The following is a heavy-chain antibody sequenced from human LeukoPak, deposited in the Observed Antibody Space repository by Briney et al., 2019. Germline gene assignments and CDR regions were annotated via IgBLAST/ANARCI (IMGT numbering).Heavy chain of an antibody. V-gene: IGHV3-7*04. Sequence: GGSLRLSCAASGFTFSSYWMSWVRQAPGKGLEWVANINQGGNAKYYVDSVKGRFTISRDNAKNILYLQMNSLRAEDTAVYYCARGMVDIWGQGTMVTVS. J-gene: IGHJ3*02. CDR3: ARGMVDI. CDR1: GFTFSSYW. D-gene: IGHD2-8*01. CDR2: INQGGNAK.